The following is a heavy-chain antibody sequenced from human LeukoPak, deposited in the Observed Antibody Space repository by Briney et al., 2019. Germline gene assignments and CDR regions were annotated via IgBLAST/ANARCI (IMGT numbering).Heavy chain of an antibody. Sequence: GESRKVSGKGSGYSFTSYWISWAGQMPAKGREWMGIIYPGDSDTRYSPSFQGQVTISADKSISTAYLQWSSLKASDTAMYYCARHVLSGGMYFQHWGQGTLVTVSS. J-gene: IGHJ1*01. V-gene: IGHV5-51*01. CDR1: GYSFTSYW. CDR2: IYPGDSDT. D-gene: IGHD3-10*01. CDR3: ARHVLSGGMYFQH.